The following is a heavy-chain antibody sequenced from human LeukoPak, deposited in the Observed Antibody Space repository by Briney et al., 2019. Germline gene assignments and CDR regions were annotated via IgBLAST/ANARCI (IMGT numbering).Heavy chain of an antibody. CDR3: ARERETYNDY. D-gene: IGHD1-1*01. CDR2: IKRDGSET. Sequence: GGSLRLSCAVSGFTFSTFWMTWVRQAPGKGLEWVGNIKRDGSETYYVASVRGRFTISRDNAKNSLYLQMNSLRAEDTAVYLCARERETYNDYWGQGTLVTVSS. V-gene: IGHV3-7*01. CDR1: GFTFSTFW. J-gene: IGHJ4*02.